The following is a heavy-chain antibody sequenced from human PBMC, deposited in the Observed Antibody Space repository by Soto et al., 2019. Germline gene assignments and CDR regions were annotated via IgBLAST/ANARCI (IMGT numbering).Heavy chain of an antibody. CDR2: INAGNGNT. CDR1: GYTFTSYA. CDR3: ARTSVYYFYDY. Sequence: QVQLVQSGAEVKKPGASVKVSCKTSGYTFTSYAMHWVRQAPGQRLEWMGWINAGNGNTKYSQKFQGRVTITRDTSASTAYMELSSLRSADTAVYYCARTSVYYFYDYWGQGTLVTVSS. D-gene: IGHD3-3*01. J-gene: IGHJ4*02. V-gene: IGHV1-3*01.